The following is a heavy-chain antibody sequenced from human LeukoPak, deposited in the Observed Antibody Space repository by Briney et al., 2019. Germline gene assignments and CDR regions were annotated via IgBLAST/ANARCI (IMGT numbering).Heavy chain of an antibody. D-gene: IGHD3-10*01. J-gene: IGHJ5*02. CDR2: INHSGST. CDR1: GGSISNFY. V-gene: IGHV4-34*01. CDR3: ARGRWGDGFKNSWFDP. Sequence: SETLSLTCTVSGGSISNFYCSWIRQPPGKGPEWMGEINHSGSTNYNPSLKSRVTISVDTSKNQFSLKLSSVTAADTAVYYCARGRWGDGFKNSWFDPWGQGNLVSVSS.